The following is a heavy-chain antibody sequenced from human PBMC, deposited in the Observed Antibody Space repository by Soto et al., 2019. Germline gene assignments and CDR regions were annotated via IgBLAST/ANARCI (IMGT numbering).Heavy chain of an antibody. J-gene: IGHJ6*02. CDR1: GFRFSTSA. Sequence: GSLRICFADPGFRFSTSAINWVRQAPGKGLEWVSIISATSDAAYYAESVKGRFTSSRDNSKNTLYLQMNRLRPEDTAVYYCGKYSGSYPVYNGMNVWGQGTTVTVSS. CDR3: GKYSGSYPVYNGMNV. D-gene: IGHD1-26*01. CDR2: ISATSDAA. V-gene: IGHV3-23*01.